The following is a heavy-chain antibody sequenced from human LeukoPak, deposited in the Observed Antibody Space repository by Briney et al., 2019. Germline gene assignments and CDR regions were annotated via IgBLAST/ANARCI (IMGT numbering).Heavy chain of an antibody. D-gene: IGHD2/OR15-2a*01. J-gene: IGHJ3*02. Sequence: GGSLRLSCAASGFTVSSNYMGWVRQAPGKGLEWVSVIYSGGSTYYADSVKGRFTISRDNSKNTLYLQMNSLRAEDTAVYYCARDHFYASSFDIWGQGTMVTVSS. CDR3: ARDHFYASSFDI. V-gene: IGHV3-66*01. CDR1: GFTVSSNY. CDR2: IYSGGST.